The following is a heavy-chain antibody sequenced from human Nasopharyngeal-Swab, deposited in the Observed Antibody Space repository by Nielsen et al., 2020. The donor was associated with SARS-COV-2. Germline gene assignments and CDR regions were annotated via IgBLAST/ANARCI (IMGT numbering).Heavy chain of an antibody. CDR3: ARVELYDFWGGYYLFDY. V-gene: IGHV1-18*01. CDR1: GYTFTSYG. CDR2: ISAYNGNT. D-gene: IGHD3-3*01. J-gene: IGHJ4*02. Sequence: ASVKVSCKASGYTFTSYGISWVRQAPGQGLEWMGWISAYNGNTNYAQKLQGRVTMTTDTSTSTAYMELRSLRSDDTAVYYCARVELYDFWGGYYLFDYWGQGTLVTVSS.